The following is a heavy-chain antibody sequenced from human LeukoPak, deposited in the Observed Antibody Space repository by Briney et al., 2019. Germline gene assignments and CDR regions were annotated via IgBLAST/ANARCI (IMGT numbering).Heavy chain of an antibody. CDR2: ISGSGGST. J-gene: IGHJ5*02. D-gene: IGHD6-19*01. CDR3: AKDIGRGSGWYDNWFDP. CDR1: GFTFSSYA. V-gene: IGHV3-23*01. Sequence: GSLRLSCAASGFTFSSYAMSWVRQAPGKGLEWVSGISGSGGSTYYADSVKGRFSISRDNAKNSLYLQMNSLRAEDTALYYCAKDIGRGSGWYDNWFDPWGQGTLVTVSS.